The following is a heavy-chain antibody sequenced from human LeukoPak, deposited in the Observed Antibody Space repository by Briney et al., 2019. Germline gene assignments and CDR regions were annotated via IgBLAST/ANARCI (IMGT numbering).Heavy chain of an antibody. D-gene: IGHD1-26*01. CDR3: ASLYSDYGDY. CDR1: GFTFIRYA. CDR2: ISGRGDTA. J-gene: IGHJ4*02. V-gene: IGHV3-23*01. Sequence: GGSLRLSCAASGFTFIRYAMSWVRQPPGEGLEWVSRISGRGDTANYADSVKGRFTISRDNSRDTLYLQMNSLRAEDTAVYYCASLYSDYGDYWGRGALVTVSS.